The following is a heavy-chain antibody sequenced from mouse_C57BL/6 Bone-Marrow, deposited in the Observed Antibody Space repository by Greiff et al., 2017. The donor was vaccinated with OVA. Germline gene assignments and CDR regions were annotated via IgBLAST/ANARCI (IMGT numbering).Heavy chain of an antibody. J-gene: IGHJ1*03. CDR2: INPSTGGT. Sequence: EVQLVESGPELVKPGASVKISCKASGYSFTGYYMNWVKQSPEKSLEWIGEINPSTGGTTYNQKFKAKATLTVDKSSSTAYMQLKSLTSEDSAVYYCARGGHYGSRGGYFDVWGTGTTVTVSS. D-gene: IGHD1-1*01. CDR3: ARGGHYGSRGGYFDV. CDR1: GYSFTGYY. V-gene: IGHV1-42*01.